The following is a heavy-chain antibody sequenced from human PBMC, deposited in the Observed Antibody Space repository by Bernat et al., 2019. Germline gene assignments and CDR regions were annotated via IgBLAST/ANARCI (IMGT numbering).Heavy chain of an antibody. CDR3: AHRLSLMRDNNYGRSDY. V-gene: IGHV2-5*02. J-gene: IGHJ4*02. Sequence: QITLKESGPTLVKPTQTLTLTCTLSGFSISTRGVGVGWIRQPPAKALEWLALIYWDDDKRYNPSLKSRLSVTKDTSKNQVVLTMTTVDPEDTATYFCAHRLSLMRDNNYGRSDYWGQGTLVTVSS. CDR2: IYWDDDK. D-gene: IGHD4-17*01. CDR1: GFSISTRGVG.